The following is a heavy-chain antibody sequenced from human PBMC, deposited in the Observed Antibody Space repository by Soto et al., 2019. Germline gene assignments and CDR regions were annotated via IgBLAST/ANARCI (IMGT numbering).Heavy chain of an antibody. CDR2: MHHSGSI. V-gene: IGHV4-4*02. D-gene: IGHD1-26*01. Sequence: PSETLSLTCSVSGDSISNNKWWSWVRQPPGKGLEWIGEMHHSGSIHYNASLKSRATLSVDKSRNQFSLKLSSVTAADTAVYYCARSRGTGTYPHDFQPWGQGTLVTVSS. J-gene: IGHJ1*01. CDR1: GDSISNNKW. CDR3: ARSRGTGTYPHDFQP.